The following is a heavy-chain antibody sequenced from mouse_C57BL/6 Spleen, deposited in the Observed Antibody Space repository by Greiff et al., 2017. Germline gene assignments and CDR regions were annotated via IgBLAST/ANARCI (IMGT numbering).Heavy chain of an antibody. Sequence: QVQLQQSGAELVRPGSSVKLSCKASGYTFTSYWMHWVKQRPIQGLEWIGNIDPSDSETHSNQKFKDKATLTVDKSSSTAYMQLSSLTSEDSAVYYCARGVGRSGYFDYWGQGTTLTVSS. CDR2: IDPSDSET. V-gene: IGHV1-52*01. CDR3: ARGVGRSGYFDY. D-gene: IGHD4-1*01. J-gene: IGHJ2*01. CDR1: GYTFTSYW.